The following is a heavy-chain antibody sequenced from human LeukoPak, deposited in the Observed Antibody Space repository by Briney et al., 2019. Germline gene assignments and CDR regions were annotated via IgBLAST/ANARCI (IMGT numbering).Heavy chain of an antibody. J-gene: IGHJ4*02. Sequence: SETLSLTCIASGYTFSNYYYSGWVRPPPGKGLGWIGIVYHTGSRYYNPSLKSRVTMSVDTSKNHLSLRLKSVTAADTAVYYCARGGIVVAVYFDFWGKGTLVTVSS. CDR3: ARGGIVVAVYFDF. CDR1: GYTFSNYYY. CDR2: VYHTGSR. D-gene: IGHD2-21*01. V-gene: IGHV4-38-2*02.